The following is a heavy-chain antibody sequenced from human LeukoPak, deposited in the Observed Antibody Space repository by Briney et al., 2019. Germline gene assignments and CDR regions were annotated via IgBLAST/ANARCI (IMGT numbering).Heavy chain of an antibody. CDR1: GGSISSSTYY. Sequence: ETLSLTCNVSGGSISSSTYYWGWIRRPPGKGLEWIDRIYNSGSTYYNPSLKSRFTIAVDTSKNQFSLKLSSVTAADTAVYYCARHSWGLPPAEYFQHWGQGTLVTVSS. J-gene: IGHJ1*01. CDR3: ARHSWGLPPAEYFQH. V-gene: IGHV4-39*01. D-gene: IGHD3-16*01. CDR2: IYNSGST.